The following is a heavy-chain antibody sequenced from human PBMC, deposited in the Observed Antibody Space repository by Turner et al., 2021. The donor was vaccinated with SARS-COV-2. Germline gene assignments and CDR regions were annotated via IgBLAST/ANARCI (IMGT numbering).Heavy chain of an antibody. CDR2: IYYSGST. CDR1: GGSIRSYF. V-gene: IGHV4-59*08. Sequence: QVQLQESGPGLVKPSETLSLTCTVSGGSIRSYFWSWIRQPPGKGLEWIGYIYYSGSTNYNPSLKSRVTISVDTSKNQFPLKLSSVTAADTAVYFCARHQWLRGAFDIWGQGTMVTVSS. D-gene: IGHD5-12*01. CDR3: ARHQWLRGAFDI. J-gene: IGHJ3*02.